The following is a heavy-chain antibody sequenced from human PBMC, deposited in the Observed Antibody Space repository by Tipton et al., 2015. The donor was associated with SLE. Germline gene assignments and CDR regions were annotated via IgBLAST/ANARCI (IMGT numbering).Heavy chain of an antibody. CDR1: GGSISSGSYY. D-gene: IGHD6-13*01. CDR3: ARLITAAGTWWFDP. Sequence: TLSLTCTVSGGSISSGSYYWSWIRQPAGKGLEWLGRIYTRGSTNYNPSLKSRVTISIDTSKNHFSLKLSSVTAADTAVYYCARLITAAGTWWFDPWGQGTLVTVSS. V-gene: IGHV4-61*02. J-gene: IGHJ5*02. CDR2: IYTRGST.